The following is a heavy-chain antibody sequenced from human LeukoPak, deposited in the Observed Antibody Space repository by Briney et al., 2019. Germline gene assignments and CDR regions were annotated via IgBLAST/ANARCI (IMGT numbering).Heavy chain of an antibody. V-gene: IGHV4-39*01. J-gene: IGHJ2*01. CDR1: GGSISSSNYY. Sequence: PSQTLSLTCTVSGGSISSSNYYWGWIRQPPGKGLEWIGNIYYSGRTYYNPSLKSRVTISVDTSKNQFSLRLSSVTAADTAVYYCARSVVTLYWYFDLWGRGTLVTVSS. D-gene: IGHD4-23*01. CDR2: IYYSGRT. CDR3: ARSVVTLYWYFDL.